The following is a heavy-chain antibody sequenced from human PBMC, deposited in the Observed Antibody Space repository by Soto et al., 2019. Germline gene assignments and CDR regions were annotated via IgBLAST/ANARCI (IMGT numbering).Heavy chain of an antibody. V-gene: IGHV1-69*13. D-gene: IGHD3-3*01. CDR1: GGTFSSYA. CDR3: ASRFWSGYYGYYYYGMDV. J-gene: IGHJ6*02. CDR2: IIPIFGTA. Sequence: SVKVSCKASGGTFSSYAISWVRQAPGQGLEWMGGIIPIFGTANYAQKFQGRVTITADESTSTTYMELSSLRSEDTAVYYFASRFWSGYYGYYYYGMDVWGQGTTVTVSS.